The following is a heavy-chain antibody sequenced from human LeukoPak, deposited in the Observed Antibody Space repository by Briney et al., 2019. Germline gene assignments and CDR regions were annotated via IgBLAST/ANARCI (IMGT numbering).Heavy chain of an antibody. CDR2: IQNSATT. V-gene: IGHV4-61*01. Sequence: SETLSLTCTVSGGSFNSGSYFWSWFRQPPGKRLEWIGYIQNSATTNYNPSLESRVAIFVDSSKDQSSLRVTSVTAADTAVYYCATDYSNFYGMDVWGQGTTVTVSS. CDR3: ATDYSNFYGMDV. J-gene: IGHJ6*02. D-gene: IGHD4-11*01. CDR1: GGSFNSGSYF.